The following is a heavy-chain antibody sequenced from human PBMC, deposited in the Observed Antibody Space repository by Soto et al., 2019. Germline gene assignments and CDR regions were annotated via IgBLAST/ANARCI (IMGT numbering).Heavy chain of an antibody. CDR1: GYTFSTSG. CDR3: ASAGAAPYYYYGMDV. Sequence: QVQLVQSGAEVRKPGASVKVSCKASGYTFSTSGMSWLRQAPGQGLEWMGWISTYNGDTNDAPKFQDRVTMTSDTSTSTVYMELRRLRSDDTAVYYCASAGAAPYYYYGMDVWGQGTRVTVSS. D-gene: IGHD2-15*01. V-gene: IGHV1-18*01. CDR2: ISTYNGDT. J-gene: IGHJ6*02.